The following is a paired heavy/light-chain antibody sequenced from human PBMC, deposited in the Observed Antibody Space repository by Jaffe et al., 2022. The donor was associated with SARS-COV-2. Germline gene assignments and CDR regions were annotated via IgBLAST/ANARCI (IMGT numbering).Light chain of an antibody. CDR1: QSVLYTSNKKNY. V-gene: IGKV4-1*01. J-gene: IGKJ2*01. CDR2: WAS. Sequence: DIVMTQSPDSLAVSLGERATINCKSSQSVLYTSNKKNYLAWYQQKPGQPPKLLIYWASTRESGVPDRFSGSGSGTDFTLTISSLQAEDVAVYYCQQYYDAPYSFGQGTTLDFK. CDR3: QQYYDAPYS.
Heavy chain of an antibody. CDR2: INSDGSST. V-gene: IGHV3-74*01. CDR3: ARYRLGFFADV. D-gene: IGHD3-3*01. J-gene: IGHJ6*04. CDR1: GFTFSTYW. Sequence: EVQLVESGGGLVQPGGSLRLSCAASGFTFSTYWMHWVRQVPGKGLVWVSRINSDGSSTSYADSVKGRFTISRDNAKNTLYLQTSSLRAEDTAVYYCARYRLGFFADVWGKGTPVTVSS.